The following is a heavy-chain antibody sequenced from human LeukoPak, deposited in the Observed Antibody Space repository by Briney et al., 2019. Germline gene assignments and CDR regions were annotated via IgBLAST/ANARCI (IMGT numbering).Heavy chain of an antibody. CDR2: ISGSGVST. J-gene: IGHJ4*02. D-gene: IGHD6-13*01. Sequence: GGSLRLSCTASGFTFSSYAMSWVRQAPGKGLEWVSAISGSGVSTYYADSVKGRFTISRDNSKNTLYLQMNSLRAEDTAEYYCAKVYPGLAAASFDYWGQGTLVTVSS. CDR3: AKVYPGLAAASFDY. V-gene: IGHV3-23*01. CDR1: GFTFSSYA.